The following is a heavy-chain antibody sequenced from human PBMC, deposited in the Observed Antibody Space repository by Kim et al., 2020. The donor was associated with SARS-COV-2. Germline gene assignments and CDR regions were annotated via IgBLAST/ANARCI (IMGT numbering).Heavy chain of an antibody. CDR1: GGSFSGYY. CDR3: ARNYYDSSGYRDY. V-gene: IGHV4-34*01. J-gene: IGHJ4*02. Sequence: SETLSLTCAVYGGSFSGYYWSWIRQPPGKGLEWIGEINHSGSTNYNPSLKSRVTISVDTSKNQFSLKLSSVTAADTAVYYCARNYYDSSGYRDYWGQGTL. D-gene: IGHD3-22*01. CDR2: INHSGST.